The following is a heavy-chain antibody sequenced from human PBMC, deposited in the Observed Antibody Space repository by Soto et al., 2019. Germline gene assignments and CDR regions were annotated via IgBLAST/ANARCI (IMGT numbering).Heavy chain of an antibody. Sequence: GGSLRLSCAASGFTFSSYSMNWVRQAPGKGLEWVSYISSSSSTIYYADSVKGRFTISRDNAKNSLYLQMNSLRDEDTAVYYCAREGYTNYYGSGRDYYYYYGMDVWGQGTTVTVSS. V-gene: IGHV3-48*02. J-gene: IGHJ6*02. D-gene: IGHD3-10*01. CDR1: GFTFSSYS. CDR3: AREGYTNYYGSGRDYYYYYGMDV. CDR2: ISSSSSTI.